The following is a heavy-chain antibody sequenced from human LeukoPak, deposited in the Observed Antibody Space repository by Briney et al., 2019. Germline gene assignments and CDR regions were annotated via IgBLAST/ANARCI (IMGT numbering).Heavy chain of an antibody. CDR1: GFTFSSYA. Sequence: PGGSLRLSCSASGFTFSSYAMHWVRQAPGRGLEYVSAISSNGGSTYYADSVKGRFTISRDNSKNTLYLQMGSLRAEDTAVYYCVKDIGSSWSLTLDYWGQGTLVTVSS. J-gene: IGHJ4*02. V-gene: IGHV3-64D*06. D-gene: IGHD6-13*01. CDR3: VKDIGSSWSLTLDY. CDR2: ISSNGGST.